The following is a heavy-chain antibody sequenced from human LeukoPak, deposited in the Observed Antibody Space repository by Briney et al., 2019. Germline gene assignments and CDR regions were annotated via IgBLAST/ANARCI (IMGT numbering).Heavy chain of an antibody. CDR3: AKAGYSSGWYFVFDI. CDR1: GFTFSNYA. CDR2: ITSGGST. Sequence: GGSLRLSCAASGFTFSNYAMSWVRQAPGKGLEWVSAITSGGSTYYADSVKGRFTISRDNFKKTLYLQMNSLRAEDTAVYYCAKAGYSSGWYFVFDIWGQGTMVTVSS. D-gene: IGHD6-19*01. V-gene: IGHV3-23*01. J-gene: IGHJ3*02.